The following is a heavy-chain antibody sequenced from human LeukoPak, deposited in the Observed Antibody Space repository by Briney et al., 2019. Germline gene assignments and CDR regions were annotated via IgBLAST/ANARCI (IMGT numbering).Heavy chain of an antibody. J-gene: IGHJ5*01. CDR3: AREKFDS. CDR2: VSYEGTIK. V-gene: IGHV3-30*03. CDR1: GFAFSNFA. Sequence: GGSLRLSCAASGFAFSNFAMHWVRQAPGKGLEWVAVVSYEGTIKYHSDSAKGRFTISRDNSNSLISLQMNNLTTEDTAAYYCAREKFDSWGQGTLVTVSS.